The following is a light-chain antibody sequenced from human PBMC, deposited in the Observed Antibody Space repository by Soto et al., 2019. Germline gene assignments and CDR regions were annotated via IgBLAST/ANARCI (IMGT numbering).Light chain of an antibody. V-gene: IGLV2-8*01. CDR2: EVT. J-gene: IGLJ1*01. CDR1: SSDVGGYNY. CDR3: SSFAGNNNRGV. Sequence: QSALTQPPSASGSPGQSVTISCTGTSSDVGGYNYVSWYQQHPGKAPKLMIYEVTQRLSGVPDRFSGSKSGNTASLTVSGLQAEEEADYYCSSFAGNNNRGVFGSGTKLTVL.